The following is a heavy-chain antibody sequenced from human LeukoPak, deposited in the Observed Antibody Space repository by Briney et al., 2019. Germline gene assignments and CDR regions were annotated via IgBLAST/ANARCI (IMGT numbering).Heavy chain of an antibody. J-gene: IGHJ4*02. D-gene: IGHD6-13*01. CDR1: GYTFTSYG. CDR3: ASSIAAAGIGDY. V-gene: IGHV1-18*01. CDR2: ISAYNGNT. Sequence: ASVKVSCKASGYTFTSYGISWVRQAPGQGLEWMGWISAYNGNTNYAQKLQGRVTMTTDTSTSTAYMELRSLRSDDTAVYYCASSIAAAGIGDYWGQGTLVTVSS.